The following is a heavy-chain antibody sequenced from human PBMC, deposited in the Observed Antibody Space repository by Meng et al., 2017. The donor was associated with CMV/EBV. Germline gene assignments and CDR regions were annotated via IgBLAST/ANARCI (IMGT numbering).Heavy chain of an antibody. CDR3: ARDLGYDFWSGYYIPKVPHPFDY. CDR1: GFTFSSYS. CDR2: ISSSSSYI. V-gene: IGHV3-21*01. J-gene: IGHJ4*02. D-gene: IGHD3-3*01. Sequence: GESLKISCAASGFTFSSYSMNWVRQAPGKGLEWVSSISSSSSYIYYADSVKGRLTISRDNAKNSLYLQMNSLRAEDTAVYYCARDLGYDFWSGYYIPKVPHPFDYWGQGTLVTVSS.